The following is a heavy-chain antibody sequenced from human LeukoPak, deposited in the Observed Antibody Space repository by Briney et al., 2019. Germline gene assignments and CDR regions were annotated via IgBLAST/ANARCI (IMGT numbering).Heavy chain of an antibody. CDR3: ASGLDSSGDY. CDR2: IHHSGST. J-gene: IGHJ4*02. CDR1: GVPFSGYY. V-gene: IGHV4-34*01. Sequence: TSETLSLTCAVYGVPFSGYYLSWIRQPPGKGLEWIGEIHHSGSTNYNPSLKSRVTISVDTSKNQFSLKLSSVTAADTAVYYCASGLDSSGDYWGQGTLVTVSS. D-gene: IGHD6-25*01.